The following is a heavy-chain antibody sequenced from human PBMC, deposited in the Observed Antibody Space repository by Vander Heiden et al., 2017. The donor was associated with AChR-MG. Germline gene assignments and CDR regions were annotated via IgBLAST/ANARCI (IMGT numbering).Heavy chain of an antibody. Sequence: QVQLVASGGGVVQPGRSLRLSCAASGFTFSSYGMHWVRQAPGKGLEWVAVIWYDGSNKYYADSVKGRFTISRDNSKNTLYLQMNSLRAEDTAVYYCARDRLVFARSRKNYYYYYMDVWGKGTTVTVSS. J-gene: IGHJ6*03. V-gene: IGHV3-33*01. CDR1: GFTFSSYG. D-gene: IGHD2-21*01. CDR2: IWYDGSNK. CDR3: ARDRLVFARSRKNYYYYYMDV.